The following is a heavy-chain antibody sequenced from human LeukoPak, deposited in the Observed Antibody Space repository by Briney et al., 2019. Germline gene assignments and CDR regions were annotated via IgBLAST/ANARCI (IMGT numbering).Heavy chain of an antibody. Sequence: ASVKVSCKASGNTFTGYYMHWVRQAPGQGLEWMGWINPNSGGTNYAQKFQGRVTMTRDTSISTAYMELSRLRSDDTAVYYCARPPYGGYGEYFDYWGQGTLVTVSS. V-gene: IGHV1-2*02. CDR2: INPNSGGT. J-gene: IGHJ4*02. CDR3: ARPPYGGYGEYFDY. D-gene: IGHD5-12*01. CDR1: GNTFTGYY.